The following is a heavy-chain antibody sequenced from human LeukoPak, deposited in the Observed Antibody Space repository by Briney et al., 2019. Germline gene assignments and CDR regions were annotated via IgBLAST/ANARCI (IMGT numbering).Heavy chain of an antibody. V-gene: IGHV1-69*04. D-gene: IGHD3-22*01. CDR2: IIPILGIA. CDR1: GGTFGSYA. J-gene: IGHJ5*02. Sequence: SVKVSCKASGGTFGSYAISWVRQAPGQGLEWMGRIIPILGIANYAQKFQGRVTITADKSTSTAYMELSSLRSEDTAVYYCARDGYYYDSSGYFKEIKKFDPWGQGTLVTVSS. CDR3: ARDGYYYDSSGYFKEIKKFDP.